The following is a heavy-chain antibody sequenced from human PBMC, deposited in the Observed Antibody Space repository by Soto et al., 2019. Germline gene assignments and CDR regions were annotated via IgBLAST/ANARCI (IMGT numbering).Heavy chain of an antibody. J-gene: IGHJ4*02. V-gene: IGHV3-33*08. Sequence: PGGSLRLSCAASGFTFSSYAMSWVRQAPGKGLEWFLVFCYDGSIKYYSDFVKGRFTISRDNSKNTLYLQMNSLRAEDMAVFYFAREISLYYYDSSGYYPLIDWGQGTLVTVSS. CDR2: FCYDGSIK. D-gene: IGHD3-22*01. CDR3: AREISLYYYDSSGYYPLID. CDR1: GFTFSSYA.